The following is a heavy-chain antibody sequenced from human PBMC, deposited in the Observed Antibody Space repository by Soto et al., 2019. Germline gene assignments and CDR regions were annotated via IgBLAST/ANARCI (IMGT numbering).Heavy chain of an antibody. CDR3: AGEGEVLLWFGELFSPCYYGMTS. CDR2: ISAYNGNT. V-gene: IGHV1-18*04. Sequence: QVQLVQSGAEVKKPGASVKVSCKASGYTFTSYGISWVRQAPGQGLEWMGWISAYNGNTNYAQKLQGRVTMTTDTSTSTAYMELRSLRSAETAVYYCAGEGEVLLWFGELFSPCYYGMTSGAKGPRSPSP. J-gene: IGHJ6*02. D-gene: IGHD3-10*01. CDR1: GYTFTSYG.